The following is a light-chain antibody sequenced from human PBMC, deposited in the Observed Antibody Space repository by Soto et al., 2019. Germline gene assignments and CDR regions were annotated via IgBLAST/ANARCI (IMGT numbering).Light chain of an antibody. V-gene: IGKV3-20*01. CDR2: RIS. J-gene: IGKJ1*01. Sequence: EIVLTQSPGTLSLSPGERATLSCRASQSVGRNYLAWYQQKPGQAPRLLIHRISTRATGIPDRFSGSGSAIDFTLTISRLEPEDFAVYYCQQYDNAPQTFGQGTRVEIK. CDR1: QSVGRNY. CDR3: QQYDNAPQT.